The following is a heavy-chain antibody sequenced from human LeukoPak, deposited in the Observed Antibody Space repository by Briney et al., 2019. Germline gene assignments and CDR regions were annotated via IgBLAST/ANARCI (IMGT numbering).Heavy chain of an antibody. Sequence: SETLSLTCAVYGGSFSGYYWSWIRQPPGKGLEWIGEINHSGSTNYNPSLKSRVTISVDTSKNQFSLKLSSVTAADTAVYYCARSAGYCSGGSCYRAGNFDYWGQGTLVTVS. D-gene: IGHD2-15*01. CDR1: GGSFSGYY. CDR3: ARSAGYCSGGSCYRAGNFDY. CDR2: INHSGST. V-gene: IGHV4-34*01. J-gene: IGHJ4*02.